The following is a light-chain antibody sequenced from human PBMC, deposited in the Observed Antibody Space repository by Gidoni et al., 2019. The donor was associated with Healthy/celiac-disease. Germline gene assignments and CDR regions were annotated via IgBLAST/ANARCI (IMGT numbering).Light chain of an antibody. CDR2: AAS. Sequence: IQMTQSPSSLSASVGDRVTITCRASQSISSYLNWYQQKPGKAPKLLIYAASSLQSAVPSRFSGSGSGTDFTLTISSLQPEDFATYYCRQSYSTPSFGPGTKVDIK. V-gene: IGKV1-39*01. CDR3: RQSYSTPS. CDR1: QSISSY. J-gene: IGKJ3*01.